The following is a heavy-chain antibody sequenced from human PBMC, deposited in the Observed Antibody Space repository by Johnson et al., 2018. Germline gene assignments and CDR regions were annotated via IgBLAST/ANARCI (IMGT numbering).Heavy chain of an antibody. CDR1: GGTFSSYA. D-gene: IGHD2-2*02. CDR2: IIPIFGTA. J-gene: IGHJ6*02. V-gene: IGHV1-69*12. CDR3: ARDWLIKGYCSSSSCYNGPADYYYYGMDV. Sequence: QVQLVQSGAEVKKPGSSVKVSCKASGGTFSSYAISWVRQAPGQGLEWMGGIIPIFGTANYAQKFQGRVMITADDSTRTAYMELSSLRLEEKAVYYCARDWLIKGYCSSSSCYNGPADYYYYGMDVWGQGTTVTVSS.